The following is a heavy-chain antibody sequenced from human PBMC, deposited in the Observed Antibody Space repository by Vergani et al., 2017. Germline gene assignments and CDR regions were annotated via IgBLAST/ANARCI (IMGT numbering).Heavy chain of an antibody. V-gene: IGHV5-51*01. CDR2: IYPADSDT. J-gene: IGHJ4*02. D-gene: IGHD2-21*01. Sequence: EVELVQSGPEMRKPGESLKISCKGSEYSFGNYWIGWVRQMPGKGLEWMGIIYPADSDTRYSPSFQGQVTISADKSISTAFLQWDSLKASDTALYYCTRHVPCGDGACLHFDHWGQGTQVTVSS. CDR1: EYSFGNYW. CDR3: TRHVPCGDGACLHFDH.